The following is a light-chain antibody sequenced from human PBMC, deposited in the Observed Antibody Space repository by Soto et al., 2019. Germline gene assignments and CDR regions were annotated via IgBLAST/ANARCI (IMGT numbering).Light chain of an antibody. CDR3: QHYNSYSEA. CDR1: QTISSW. J-gene: IGKJ1*01. V-gene: IGKV1-5*03. Sequence: DIQLTQSPSTLSGSVGDRVTITCRASQTISSWLAWYQQKTGKAPKILIYKASTLKSGVPSRFRGSGSGTEFTLTISSLQPDDFATYYCQHYNSYSEAFGQGTKVDIK. CDR2: KAS.